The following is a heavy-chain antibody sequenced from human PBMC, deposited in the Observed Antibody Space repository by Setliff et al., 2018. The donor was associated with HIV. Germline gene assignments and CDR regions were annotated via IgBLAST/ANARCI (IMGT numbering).Heavy chain of an antibody. CDR3: ARLEKLDDISYFDY. V-gene: IGHV4-61*02. Sequence: PSEALSLTCNVSGGSISSVNYYWNWIRQPAGKGLEWIGRIYASGSPTYNPSLKTRVTISVDTSKNHISLRLNSVTAADTAVYFCARLEKLDDISYFDYWGQGTLVTVSS. CDR1: GGSISSVNYY. J-gene: IGHJ4*02. CDR2: IYASGSP. D-gene: IGHD3-3*02.